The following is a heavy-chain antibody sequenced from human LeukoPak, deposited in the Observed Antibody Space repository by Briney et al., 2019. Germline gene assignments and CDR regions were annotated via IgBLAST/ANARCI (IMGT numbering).Heavy chain of an antibody. CDR3: ARDPDDYGDYSYFDY. V-gene: IGHV3-33*01. D-gene: IGHD4-17*01. CDR1: GFTFSSYG. J-gene: IGHJ4*02. Sequence: GRSLRLSCAASGFTFSSYGMHWVRQAPGKGLEWVAVIWYDGSNKYYADSVKGRFTISRDNSKSTLFLQMNSLRAEDTAVYYCARDPDDYGDYSYFDYWGQGTLVTVSS. CDR2: IWYDGSNK.